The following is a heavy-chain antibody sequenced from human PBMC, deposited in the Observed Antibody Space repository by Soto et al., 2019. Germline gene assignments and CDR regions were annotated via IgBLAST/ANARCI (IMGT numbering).Heavy chain of an antibody. CDR1: GGSISSGGYY. J-gene: IGHJ5*02. Sequence: QVQLQESGPGLVKPSQTLSLTCTVSGGSISSGGYYWSWIRQHPGKGLEWIGYIYYSGSTYYNPSLKSRVTISVDTSKNQFSLKLSSVTAADTAVYYCARGGRGSIFGVVIGVWFDPWGQGTLVTVSS. D-gene: IGHD3-3*01. CDR2: IYYSGST. V-gene: IGHV4-31*03. CDR3: ARGGRGSIFGVVIGVWFDP.